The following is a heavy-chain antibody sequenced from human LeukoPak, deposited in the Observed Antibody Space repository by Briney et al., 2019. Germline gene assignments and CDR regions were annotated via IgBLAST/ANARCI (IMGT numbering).Heavy chain of an antibody. J-gene: IGHJ5*02. CDR1: GFTFSSYA. D-gene: IGHD3-3*01. Sequence: GGSLRLSCAASGFTFSSYAMSWVRQAPGKGLEWVSAISGSGGSTYYADSVKGRFTISRDNSKNTLYLQMNSLRAEDTAVYYCAKDRLTYYDFWSGYQTPTNNWFDPWGQGTLVTVSS. V-gene: IGHV3-23*01. CDR2: ISGSGGST. CDR3: AKDRLTYYDFWSGYQTPTNNWFDP.